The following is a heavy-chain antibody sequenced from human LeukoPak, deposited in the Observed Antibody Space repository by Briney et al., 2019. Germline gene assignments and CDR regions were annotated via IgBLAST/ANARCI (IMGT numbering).Heavy chain of an antibody. CDR2: IRSKAYGGTT. CDR3: TRVEMATLPFYYYYGMDV. CDR1: GFTFGDYA. J-gene: IGHJ6*02. V-gene: IGHV3-49*04. D-gene: IGHD5-24*01. Sequence: GGSLRLSCTASGFTFGDYAMSCVRQAPGKGLEWVGFIRSKAYGGTTEYAASVKGRFTISRDDSKSIAYLQMNSLKTEDTAVYYCTRVEMATLPFYYYYGMDVWGQGTTVTVSS.